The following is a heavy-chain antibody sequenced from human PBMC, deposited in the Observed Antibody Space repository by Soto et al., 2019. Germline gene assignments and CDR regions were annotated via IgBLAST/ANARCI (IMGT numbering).Heavy chain of an antibody. D-gene: IGHD3-22*01. V-gene: IGHV3-23*01. CDR3: AKAKRITMIVAVLYFAY. CDR2: ISGRGGST. J-gene: IGHJ4*02. Sequence: GVSLRLSCAASGFTFSSYAMSWVRQAPGKGLEWVSAISGRGGSTYYADSVKGRFTISRDNSENTLYLQMNSLRAEDTAVYYCAKAKRITMIVAVLYFAYWGQGTLVNESS. CDR1: GFTFSSYA.